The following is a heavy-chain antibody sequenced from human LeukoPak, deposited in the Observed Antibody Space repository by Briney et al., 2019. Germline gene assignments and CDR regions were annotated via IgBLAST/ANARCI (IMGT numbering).Heavy chain of an antibody. V-gene: IGHV3-21*01. J-gene: IGHJ4*02. CDR2: ISRGSSYI. CDR1: GFTFSSYT. Sequence: GGSLRLSCAASGFTFSSYTMNWVRQAPGKGLEWVSSISRGSSYIYYADSVEGRFTISRDNAEKSLYLQMNSLRAEDTAVYYCARGLDYGGKRRGDYWGQGTLVTVSS. D-gene: IGHD4-23*01. CDR3: ARGLDYGGKRRGDY.